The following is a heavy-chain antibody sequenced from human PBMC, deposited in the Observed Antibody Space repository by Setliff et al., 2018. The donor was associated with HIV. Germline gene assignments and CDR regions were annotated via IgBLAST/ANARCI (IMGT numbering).Heavy chain of an antibody. CDR2: IIPAFGTA. V-gene: IGHV1-69*13. CDR3: ARGEGSGWDTVEENYYNLDV. D-gene: IGHD6-19*01. Sequence: SVKVSSKASGGTFSASGFSWVRQAPGQGLEWMGGIIPAFGTADYAQKFQGRVTITADASTSTAYMELISLRSEDTAVYYCARGEGSGWDTVEENYYNLDVWGPGTTVTVSS. CDR1: GGTFSASG. J-gene: IGHJ6*02.